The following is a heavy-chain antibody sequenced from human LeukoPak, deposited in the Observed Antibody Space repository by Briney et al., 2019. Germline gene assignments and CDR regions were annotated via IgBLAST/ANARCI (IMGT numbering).Heavy chain of an antibody. Sequence: GRSLRLSCTASGFIFSRYGILWVRQAPGRGLEWLAVLWCDGSNKYYTDSVKGRFTISRDNSKNTVYLQMNSLRADDTAVYYCVRNLGSDYFDYWGQGTMVTVSS. D-gene: IGHD7-27*01. CDR2: LWCDGSNK. J-gene: IGHJ4*01. CDR3: VRNLGSDYFDY. CDR1: GFIFSRYG. V-gene: IGHV3-33*01.